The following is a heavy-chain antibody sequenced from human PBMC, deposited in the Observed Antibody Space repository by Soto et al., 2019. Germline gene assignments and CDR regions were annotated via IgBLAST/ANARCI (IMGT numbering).Heavy chain of an antibody. J-gene: IGHJ5*02. CDR1: GYTFTSYY. D-gene: IGHD3-22*01. CDR3: ARDRYYDSSGYYLGGEPNWFDP. CDR2: INPSGGST. Sequence: ASVKVSCKASGYTFTSYYMHWVRQAPGQGLEWMGIINPSGGSTSYAQKFQGRVTMTRDTSTSTVYMELSSLRSEDTAVYYCARDRYYDSSGYYLGGEPNWFDPWGQGTLVTVSS. V-gene: IGHV1-46*01.